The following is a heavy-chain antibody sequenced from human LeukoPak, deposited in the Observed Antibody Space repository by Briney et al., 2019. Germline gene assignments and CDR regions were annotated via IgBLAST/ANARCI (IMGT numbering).Heavy chain of an antibody. V-gene: IGHV3-30*02. D-gene: IGHD2-2*01. CDR3: ASAGYCSSTSCYPKAYYYYMDV. CDR2: IRFDGSNVGSNV. J-gene: IGHJ6*03. Sequence: GGSLRLSCATSGFTFSTYGMHWVRQAPGKGLEWVAFIRFDGSNVGSNVYYADSVKGRFTISRDNSKNTLYLQMNSLRAEDTAVYYCASAGYCSSTSCYPKAYYYYMDVWGKGTTVTVSS. CDR1: GFTFSTYG.